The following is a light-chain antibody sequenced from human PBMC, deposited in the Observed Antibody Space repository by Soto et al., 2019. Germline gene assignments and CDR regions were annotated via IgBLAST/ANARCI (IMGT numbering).Light chain of an antibody. J-gene: IGKJ1*01. V-gene: IGKV1-39*01. Sequence: DIQMTQSPSSLSASVGDRVTITCRASQSITSYLNWYQQKPGKAPQLLIYVVSSLQSGVPSRFSGSGSGTDFTLTISSLQPEDFATYYCQQSYSIPWTFCQGTKVEIK. CDR2: VVS. CDR1: QSITSY. CDR3: QQSYSIPWT.